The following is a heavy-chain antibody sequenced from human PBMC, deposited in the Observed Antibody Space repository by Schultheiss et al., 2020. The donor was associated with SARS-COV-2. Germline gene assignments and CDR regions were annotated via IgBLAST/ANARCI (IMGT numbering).Heavy chain of an antibody. V-gene: IGHV1-2*02. CDR2: INPNSGGT. Sequence: ASVKVSCKASGYTFTSYAMNWVRQAPGQGLEWMGWINPNSGGTNYAQKFQGRVTMTRDTSKSQFSLKLSSVTAADTAVYYCAREPAYYYDSSDWDYYGMDVWGQGTTVTVSS. CDR1: GYTFTSYA. J-gene: IGHJ6*02. CDR3: AREPAYYYDSSDWDYYGMDV. D-gene: IGHD3-22*01.